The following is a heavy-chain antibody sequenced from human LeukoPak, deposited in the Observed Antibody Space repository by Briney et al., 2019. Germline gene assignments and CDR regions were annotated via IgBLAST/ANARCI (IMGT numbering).Heavy chain of an antibody. CDR2: ISGSDGST. J-gene: IGHJ4*02. CDR1: GFTFSSYG. Sequence: QTGGSLRLSCAASGFTFSSYGMSWVRQAPGKGLEWVSAISGSDGSTYYADSVKGRFTMSRDNAKNSLLLQMNSLRAEDTAVYYCARGTPTTRDFDYWGQGTLVTVSS. D-gene: IGHD4-11*01. V-gene: IGHV3-23*01. CDR3: ARGTPTTRDFDY.